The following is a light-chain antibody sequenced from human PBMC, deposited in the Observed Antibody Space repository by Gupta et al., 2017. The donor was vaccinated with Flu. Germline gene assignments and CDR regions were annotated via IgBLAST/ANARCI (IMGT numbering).Light chain of an antibody. J-gene: IGKJ4*01. Sequence: PSFLSASVGDIVTITCRASQGISSYLAWYQQKPGEAPKPLIYAASTLQSGVPSRFSGSGSGTEFTLTISSLQPEDFATYYCQQLNSYPLTFGGGTKVEIK. V-gene: IGKV1-9*01. CDR2: AAS. CDR1: QGISSY. CDR3: QQLNSYPLT.